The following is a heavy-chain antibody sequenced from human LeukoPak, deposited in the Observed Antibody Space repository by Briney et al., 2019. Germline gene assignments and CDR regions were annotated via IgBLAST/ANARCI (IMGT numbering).Heavy chain of an antibody. CDR1: GFTFSSYA. CDR2: ISGSGGST. D-gene: IGHD5-12*01. CDR3: ATGQDQYGGYAAFDY. Sequence: GGSLRLSCAASGFTFSSYAMSWVRQAPGKGLEWVSAISGSGGSTYYADSVKGRFTISRDNSKNTLYLQMNSLRAEDTAVYYCATGQDQYGGYAAFDYWGQGTLVTVSS. J-gene: IGHJ4*02. V-gene: IGHV3-23*01.